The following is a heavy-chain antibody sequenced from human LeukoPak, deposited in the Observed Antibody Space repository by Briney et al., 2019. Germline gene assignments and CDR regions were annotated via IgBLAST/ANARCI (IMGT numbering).Heavy chain of an antibody. Sequence: ASVKVSCKVSGYTLTVLSMHWVRQAPGKGLEWKGGFDPEDGETIYAQKFQGRVTMTEDTSTDTAYMELSSLRSEDTAVYYCATQMGATVTTGEFDYWGQGTLVTVSS. J-gene: IGHJ4*02. D-gene: IGHD4-17*01. CDR3: ATQMGATVTTGEFDY. V-gene: IGHV1-24*01. CDR1: GYTLTVLS. CDR2: FDPEDGET.